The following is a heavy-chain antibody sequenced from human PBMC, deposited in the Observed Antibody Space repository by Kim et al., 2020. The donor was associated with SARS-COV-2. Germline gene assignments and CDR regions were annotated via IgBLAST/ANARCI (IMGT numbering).Heavy chain of an antibody. CDR3: ARVGLSTCYDY. CDR2: IGTNGGST. V-gene: IGHV3-64*01. CDR1: GFTFTSYA. D-gene: IGHD2-2*01. J-gene: IGHJ4*02. Sequence: GGSLRLSCAASGFTFTSYALHWVRQAPGKGLEYVSGIGTNGGSTYYANSVKGRFTISRDNSKNTLYLQMGSLRAEDMAVYYCARVGLSTCYDYWCQGTLV.